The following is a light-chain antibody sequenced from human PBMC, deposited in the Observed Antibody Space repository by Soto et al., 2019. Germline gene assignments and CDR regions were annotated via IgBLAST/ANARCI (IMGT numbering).Light chain of an antibody. CDR3: QLYKIYSWT. CDR1: QSISNW. CDR2: DAS. Sequence: DIQMAQSPSTLSASVGDSVTITCRASQSISNWLAWYQQTPGKAPKLLIYDASNLESGVPSRFRGRGSGTEFALTISSLQPDDFSTYYCQLYKIYSWTFGQGTKVDIK. V-gene: IGKV1-5*01. J-gene: IGKJ1*01.